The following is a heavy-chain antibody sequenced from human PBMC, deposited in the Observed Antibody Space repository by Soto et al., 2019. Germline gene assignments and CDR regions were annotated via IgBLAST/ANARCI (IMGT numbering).Heavy chain of an antibody. CDR3: AKRSSCKNLDK. CDR1: GFTFNNYA. D-gene: IGHD1-26*01. J-gene: IGHJ4*02. V-gene: IGHV3-23*01. CDR2: ISGTGDAT. Sequence: EVQLLESGGGLVQPGESLRLSCAVSGFTFNNYAMSWVRQAPGKGLEWVSIISGTGDATYYAEAVNGLFTISRDNSKNTLYLQMNSLRAEYTAIYYCAKRSSCKNLDKCGQGTLVTVSS.